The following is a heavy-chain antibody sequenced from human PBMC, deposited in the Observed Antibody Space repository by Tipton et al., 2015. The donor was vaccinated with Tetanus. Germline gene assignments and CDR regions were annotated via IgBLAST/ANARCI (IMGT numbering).Heavy chain of an antibody. V-gene: IGHV3-30*03. J-gene: IGHJ4*02. CDR2: ISYDGSND. CDR3: ARDRLSYESSGYYLFDN. D-gene: IGHD3-22*01. CDR1: GLSFGRYG. Sequence: QLVKSGGGVVQPGRAMRLSCVASGLSFGRYGMHWVRQAPGKGLERVALISYDGSNDYYADSMKGRFTISRDNSKNTLYLQMNSLRAEDTAVYYCARDRLSYESSGYYLFDNWGQGTLVTVSS.